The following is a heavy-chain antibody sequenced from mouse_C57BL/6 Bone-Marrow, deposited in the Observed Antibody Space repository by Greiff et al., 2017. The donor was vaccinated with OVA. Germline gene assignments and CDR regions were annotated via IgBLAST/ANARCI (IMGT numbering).Heavy chain of an antibody. D-gene: IGHD4-1*01. Sequence: EVKLMESGGGLVKPGGSLKLSCAASGFTFSDYGMHWVRQAPEKGLAWVAYISSGSSTIYYADTVKGRFTISRDNAKNTLFLQMTSLRSEDTAMYYCARPGFYAMDYWGQGTSVTVSS. CDR1: GFTFSDYG. J-gene: IGHJ4*01. V-gene: IGHV5-17*01. CDR2: ISSGSSTI. CDR3: ARPGFYAMDY.